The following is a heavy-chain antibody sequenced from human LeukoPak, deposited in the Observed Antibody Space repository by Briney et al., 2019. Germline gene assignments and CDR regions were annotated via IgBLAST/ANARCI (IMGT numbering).Heavy chain of an antibody. J-gene: IGHJ4*02. Sequence: GGSLTLSCAASGFTFRNYAMNWVRQPHAKGLERVSSIPISGDGTYYANPVKGRFTTSRDNSKNKLYLQMNSLRAAATAVYYCARRTGGAFDFWDQGTLVTVSS. V-gene: IGHV3-23*01. CDR3: ARRTGGAFDF. CDR2: IPISGDGT. D-gene: IGHD2-8*02. CDR1: GFTFRNYA.